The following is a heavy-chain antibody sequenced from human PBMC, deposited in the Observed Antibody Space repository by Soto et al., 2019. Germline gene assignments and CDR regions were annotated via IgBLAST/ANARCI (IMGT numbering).Heavy chain of an antibody. J-gene: IGHJ4*02. Sequence: QITLNESGPTVVKPTETLTLTCTFSGFSLTTSGVGVGWVRQSPGKAPEWLAFMYWDDDKRYSTSLKSRLTSTKDTSKKQVVLTMASVDPADTATYYCAHRVLRAVFGLVTTTAIYFDFWGQGTPVVVSS. V-gene: IGHV2-5*02. CDR1: GFSLTTSGVG. CDR3: AHRVLRAVFGLVTTTAIYFDF. D-gene: IGHD3-3*01. CDR2: MYWDDDK.